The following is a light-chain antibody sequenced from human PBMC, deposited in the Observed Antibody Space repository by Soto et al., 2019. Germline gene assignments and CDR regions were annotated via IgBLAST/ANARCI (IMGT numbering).Light chain of an antibody. Sequence: QSALTQPVSVSGSPGQSITISCTGASSDVGSYGLVSWYQQHPGKAPRLIIFEATKRPSGVSDRFSGSRSGDSASLTISGLQAEDEAEYYCYSYAGSNTLMVFGGGTKLTVL. CDR2: EAT. J-gene: IGLJ2*01. V-gene: IGLV2-23*01. CDR3: YSYAGSNTLMV. CDR1: SSDVGSYGL.